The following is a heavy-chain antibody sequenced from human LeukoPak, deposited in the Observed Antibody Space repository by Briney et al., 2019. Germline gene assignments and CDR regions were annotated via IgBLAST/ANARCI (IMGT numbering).Heavy chain of an antibody. CDR1: GFTFSSYS. CDR2: ISSSSSYI. CDR3: ARDRAVRGVTVVDP. J-gene: IGHJ5*02. V-gene: IGHV3-21*01. Sequence: GGSLRLSCAASGFTFSSYSMDWVRQAPGKGLEWVSSISSSSSYIYYADSVKGRFTISRDNAKNSLYLQMNSLRAEDTAVYYCARDRAVRGVTVVDPWGQGTLVTVSS. D-gene: IGHD3-10*01.